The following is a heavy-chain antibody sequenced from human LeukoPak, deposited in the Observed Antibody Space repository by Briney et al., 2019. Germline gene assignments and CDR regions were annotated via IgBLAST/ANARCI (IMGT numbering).Heavy chain of an antibody. D-gene: IGHD3-16*01. Sequence: SETLSLTCTVSGGSISTYYWTWIRQPAGKGLEWIGRIHTSGSINYNPSLKSRVTMSLDTSKNQFSLKLNSVAAADTAFYYCVRDRGLGRGFDPWGQGTMVTVSS. J-gene: IGHJ5*02. CDR3: VRDRGLGRGFDP. V-gene: IGHV4-4*07. CDR2: IHTSGSI. CDR1: GGSISTYY.